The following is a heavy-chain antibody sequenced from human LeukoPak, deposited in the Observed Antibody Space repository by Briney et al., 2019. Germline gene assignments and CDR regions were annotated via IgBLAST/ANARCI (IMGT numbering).Heavy chain of an antibody. CDR2: IKQDGSEK. D-gene: IGHD6-13*01. V-gene: IGHV3-7*01. CDR3: ARVVAAAALYYYYTMDV. CDR1: GFTLSSYW. Sequence: QPGGSLRLSCAASGFTLSSYWMSWVRQAPGKGLEWVANIKQDGSEKSYVDSVKGRFTISRDNVKNSLYLQMNSLRAEDTAVYYCARVVAAAALYYYYTMDVWGQGTTVTVSS. J-gene: IGHJ6*02.